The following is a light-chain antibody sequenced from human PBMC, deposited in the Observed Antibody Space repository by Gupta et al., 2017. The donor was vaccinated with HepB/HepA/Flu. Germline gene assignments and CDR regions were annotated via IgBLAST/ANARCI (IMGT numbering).Light chain of an antibody. V-gene: IGKV3-11*01. CDR1: QSVRSY. CDR3: QQHSNWPPWT. CDR2: DAS. J-gene: IGKJ1*01. Sequence: EIVLTQSPATLSLSPGERATLSCRASQSVRSYLAWYQQKPGQAPRLLIYDASNKATGIPARFSGSGCGTDFTLTISSREPEAFAVYYCQQHSNWPPWTFGQGTKVEIK.